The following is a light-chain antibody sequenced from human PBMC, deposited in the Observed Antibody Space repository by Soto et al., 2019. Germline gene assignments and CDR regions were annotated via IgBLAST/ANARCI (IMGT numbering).Light chain of an antibody. J-gene: IGKJ2*01. V-gene: IGKV1-5*03. CDR1: ESIGSW. CDR3: QQYSSYPYT. CDR2: RAS. Sequence: DIQMTQSPSTLSASVGDRVTITCRASESIGSWLAWYQQRPGKAPKLLIYRASSLESGVTSRFSGSGSGTELTLTISSLQPDDFATYYCQQYSSYPYTFGQGTKVEIK.